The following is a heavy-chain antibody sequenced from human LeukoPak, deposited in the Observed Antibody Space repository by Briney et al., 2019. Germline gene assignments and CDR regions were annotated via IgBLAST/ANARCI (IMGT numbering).Heavy chain of an antibody. J-gene: IGHJ4*02. CDR3: ARASLGRVLRFDY. Sequence: SETLSLTCTVSGGSISSYYWSWIRQPPGKGLEWLGYIYYSGSTNYNPSLKSRVTISVDTSKNQFSLKLSSATAADTAVYYCARASLGRVLRFDYWGQGTLVTVSS. CDR2: IYYSGST. CDR1: GGSISSYY. D-gene: IGHD3-3*01. V-gene: IGHV4-59*01.